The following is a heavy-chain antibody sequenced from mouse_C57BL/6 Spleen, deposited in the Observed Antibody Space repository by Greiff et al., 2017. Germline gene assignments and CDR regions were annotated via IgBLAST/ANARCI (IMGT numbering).Heavy chain of an antibody. CDR1: GYTFTSYW. D-gene: IGHD2-3*01. J-gene: IGHJ1*03. CDR2: IDPSDSYT. CDR3: ARWLLTRYFDV. V-gene: IGHV1-50*01. Sequence: VQLQQSGAELVKPGASVKLSCKASGYTFTSYWMQWVKQRPGQGLEWIGEIDPSDSYTNYNQKFKGKATLTVDTSSSTAYMQLSSLTSEDSAVYYCARWLLTRYFDVWGTGTTVTVSS.